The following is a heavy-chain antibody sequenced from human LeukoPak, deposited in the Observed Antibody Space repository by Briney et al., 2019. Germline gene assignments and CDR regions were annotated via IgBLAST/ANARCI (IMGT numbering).Heavy chain of an antibody. J-gene: IGHJ2*01. Sequence: PSETLSLTCTVSGDSISNNSYCWGWIRQPPGKGLEWIGSGFYSGSTSYNPSLKSRVAVSVDTSRNQFSLQLSSVTAADTAVYYCARHVWVVTAQLYWYFDLWGRGTLVTVSS. D-gene: IGHD2-21*02. CDR2: GFYSGST. CDR1: GDSISNNSYC. V-gene: IGHV4-39*01. CDR3: ARHVWVVTAQLYWYFDL.